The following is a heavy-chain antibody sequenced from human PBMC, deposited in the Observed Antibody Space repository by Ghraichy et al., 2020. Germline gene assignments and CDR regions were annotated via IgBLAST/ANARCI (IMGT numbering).Heavy chain of an antibody. J-gene: IGHJ4*02. CDR1: GGSFSGYY. D-gene: IGHD6-13*01. Sequence: SETLSLTCAVYGGSFSGYYWSWIRQPPGKGLEWIGEINHSGSTNYNPSLKSRVTISVDTSKNQFSLKLSSVTAADTAVYYCAGYYSSSWPYYFDYWGQGTLVTVSS. CDR3: AGYYSSSWPYYFDY. CDR2: INHSGST. V-gene: IGHV4-34*01.